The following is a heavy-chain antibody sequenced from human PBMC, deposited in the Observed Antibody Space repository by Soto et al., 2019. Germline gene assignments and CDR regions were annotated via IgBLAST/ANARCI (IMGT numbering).Heavy chain of an antibody. J-gene: IGHJ6*02. Sequence: QVQLQESGAGLVKPSETLSLTCTVSGGSISSYYWNWIRQPPGKGLEWIGYIHDSGTTNYNPSLKSRVIISLDTSKNQFSLKLSSVTAADTAVYFCARRVQYYLGMDVWGQGTTVTVSS. CDR1: GGSISSYY. D-gene: IGHD1-1*01. CDR2: IHDSGTT. CDR3: ARRVQYYLGMDV. V-gene: IGHV4-59*08.